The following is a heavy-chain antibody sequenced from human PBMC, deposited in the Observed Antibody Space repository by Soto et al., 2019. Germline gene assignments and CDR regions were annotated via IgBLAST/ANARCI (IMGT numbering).Heavy chain of an antibody. CDR1: GGSFSGYY. CDR2: INHSGST. V-gene: IGHV4-34*01. Sequence: SETLSLTCAVYGGSFSGYYWSWIRQPPGKGLEWIGEINHSGSTNYNPSLKSRVTISVDTSKNQFSMKLSSVTAADTAVYYCARERGDSGYDKAFDIWGQGTMVTVSS. J-gene: IGHJ3*02. CDR3: ARERGDSGYDKAFDI. D-gene: IGHD5-12*01.